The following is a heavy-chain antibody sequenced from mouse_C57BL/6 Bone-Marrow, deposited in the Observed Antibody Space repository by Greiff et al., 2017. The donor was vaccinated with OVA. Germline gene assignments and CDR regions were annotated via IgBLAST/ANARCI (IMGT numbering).Heavy chain of an antibody. Sequence: LQQSGEGLVKPGGSLKLSCAASGFTFSSYAMSWVRQTPEKRLEWVAYISSGGAYIYYADTVKGRFTISRDNARNTLYLQMSSLKSEDTAMYYCTRLLDAMDYWGQGTSVTASS. J-gene: IGHJ4*01. CDR1: GFTFSSYA. CDR2: ISSGGAYI. V-gene: IGHV5-9-1*02. CDR3: TRLLDAMDY. D-gene: IGHD2-1*01.